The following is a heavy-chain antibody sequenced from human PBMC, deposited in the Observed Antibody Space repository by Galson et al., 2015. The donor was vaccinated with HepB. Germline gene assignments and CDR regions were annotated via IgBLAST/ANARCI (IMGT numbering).Heavy chain of an antibody. J-gene: IGHJ6*03. V-gene: IGHV2-70*01. CDR3: ALMSHYYGSGSYPSNYYMDV. Sequence: PALVTPTQTLTLPCTFSGFSLRTSGMCVSWIRQPPGKALEWLALIDWDDDKYYSTSLKTRLTISKDTSKNQVVLTMTNMDPVDTATYYCALMSHYYGSGSYPSNYYMDVWGKGTTVTVSS. CDR2: IDWDDDK. D-gene: IGHD3-10*01. CDR1: GFSLRTSGMC.